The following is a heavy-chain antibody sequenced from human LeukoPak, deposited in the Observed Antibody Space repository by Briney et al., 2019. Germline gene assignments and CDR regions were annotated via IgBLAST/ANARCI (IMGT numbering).Heavy chain of an antibody. CDR1: GGTFSNEV. J-gene: IGHJ3*01. D-gene: IGHD5-18*01. CDR2: IIPILNNR. CDR3: ARDTPGTAVGGIDV. Sequence: GASVKVSCKASGGTFSNEVFNWARQAPGQGLEWMGRIIPILNNRDYAQKFQGRLTITADKSTSTAYMELSSLRSDDTAVYYCARDTPGTAVGGIDVWGQGTLVTVSS. V-gene: IGHV1-69*04.